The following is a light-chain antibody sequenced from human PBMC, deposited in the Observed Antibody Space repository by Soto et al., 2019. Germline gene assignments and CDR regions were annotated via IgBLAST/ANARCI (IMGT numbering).Light chain of an antibody. V-gene: IGKV3-20*01. Sequence: ETVLTQSPGTLSLSPGERATLSCRASQSVTSYFLAWYQQKPGQAPRLLIYGASTRAAGVPDRFSGSGSGTDFTLPITRLEAEDFAVYYCQQYGSSSLMFTFGQGTKLGV. J-gene: IGKJ2*01. CDR2: GAS. CDR3: QQYGSSSLMFT. CDR1: QSVTSYF.